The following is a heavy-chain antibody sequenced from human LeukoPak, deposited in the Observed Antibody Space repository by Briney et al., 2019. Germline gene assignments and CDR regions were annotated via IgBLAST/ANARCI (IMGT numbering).Heavy chain of an antibody. CDR2: ISSSGSTI. V-gene: IGHV3-48*03. D-gene: IGHD4-23*01. J-gene: IGHJ3*02. Sequence: GGSLRLSCAASGFTFSSYEMNWVRQAPGKGLEWVSYISSSGSTIYYADSVKGRFTISRDNAKNSLYLQMNSLRAEDTAVYYCAREFYGGPSAFDIRGQGTMVTVSS. CDR3: AREFYGGPSAFDI. CDR1: GFTFSSYE.